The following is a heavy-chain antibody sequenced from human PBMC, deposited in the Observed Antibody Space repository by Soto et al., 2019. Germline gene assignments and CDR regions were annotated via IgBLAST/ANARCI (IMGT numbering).Heavy chain of an antibody. D-gene: IGHD4-17*01. CDR3: AAAFHDYGDCHAFDI. V-gene: IGHV3-23*01. CDR2: ISGSGGST. Sequence: EVQLLESGGGLVQPGGSLRLSCAASGFTFSSYAMSWVRQAPGKGLEWVSAISGSGGSTYYADSVKGRFTISRDNSKNPLYLQMNSLRAEDTAVYYCAAAFHDYGDCHAFDIWGQGTMVTVSS. CDR1: GFTFSSYA. J-gene: IGHJ3*02.